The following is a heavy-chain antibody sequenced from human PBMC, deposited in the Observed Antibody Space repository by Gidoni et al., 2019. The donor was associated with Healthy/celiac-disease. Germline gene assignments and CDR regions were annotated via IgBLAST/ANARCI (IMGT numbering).Heavy chain of an antibody. CDR3: AKDHHGDYTPNYFDY. CDR2: ISGSGGST. Sequence: EVQLLESGGGLVQPGGSLRLSCAASGFTSSSYAMSWVRQAPGKGLEWVSAISGSGGSTYYADSGKGRFTISRDNSKNTLYLQMNSLRAEDTAVYYCAKDHHGDYTPNYFDYWGQGTLVTVSS. J-gene: IGHJ4*02. V-gene: IGHV3-23*01. CDR1: GFTSSSYA. D-gene: IGHD4-17*01.